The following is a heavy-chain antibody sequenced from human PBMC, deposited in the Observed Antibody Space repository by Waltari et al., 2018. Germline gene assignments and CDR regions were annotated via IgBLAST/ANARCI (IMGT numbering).Heavy chain of an antibody. Sequence: QVQLQESGPGLVKPSETLSLTCTVSGGSISSYYWSWIRQPAGKGLEWIGRIYTSGSTNYNPSLKSRVTMSVVTSKNQFSLKLSSVTAADTAVYYCATGASYYYDSSGYYSNAFDIWGQGTMVTVSS. CDR2: IYTSGST. D-gene: IGHD3-22*01. CDR1: GGSISSYY. CDR3: ATGASYYYDSSGYYSNAFDI. J-gene: IGHJ3*02. V-gene: IGHV4-4*07.